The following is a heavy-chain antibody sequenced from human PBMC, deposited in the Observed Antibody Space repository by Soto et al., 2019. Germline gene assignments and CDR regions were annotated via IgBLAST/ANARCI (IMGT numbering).Heavy chain of an antibody. J-gene: IGHJ4*01. D-gene: IGHD2-15*01. V-gene: IGHV5-51*01. Sequence: GESLKISCKGSGYSFTSYWIGWVRQMPGKGLEWMGIIYPGDSDTRYSLSFQGQVTISADKSISTAYLQWSRLKASDTAMYYCARNLFRSVVVVSATHWYQGTLVTVSS. CDR3: ARNLFRSVVVVSATH. CDR2: IYPGDSDT. CDR1: GYSFTSYW.